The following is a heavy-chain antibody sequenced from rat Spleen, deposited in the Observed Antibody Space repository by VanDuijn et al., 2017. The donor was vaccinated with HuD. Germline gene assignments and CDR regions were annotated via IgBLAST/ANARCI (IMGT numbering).Heavy chain of an antibody. CDR1: GFSLSNYG. J-gene: IGHJ2*01. V-gene: IGHV2-15*01. CDR2: IWSGGTT. CDR3: ARDLYYFDH. Sequence: QVQLRESGPGLVQPSQTLSLTCTVSGFSLSNYGVGWVRQPPGKGLEWIGAIWSGGTTDYNSALKFRLRISRDTSKSQVFLKMNSLQTEDTAMYFCARDLYYFDHWGQGVMVTVSS.